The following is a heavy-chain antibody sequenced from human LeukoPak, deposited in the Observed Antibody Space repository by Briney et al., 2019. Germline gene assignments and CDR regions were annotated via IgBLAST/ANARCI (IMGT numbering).Heavy chain of an antibody. CDR1: GLTVSSNH. D-gene: IGHD1-14*01. CDR3: AKTYNNGFDP. V-gene: IGHV3-53*01. Sequence: GGSLRLSCAASGLTVSSNHMNWVRQPPGKGLEWVSIIYSGGSTYYADSVKGRFPISRDNSKNTLYLQVNSLRAEDTAVYYCAKTYNNGFDPWGQGTLVTVSS. CDR2: IYSGGST. J-gene: IGHJ5*02.